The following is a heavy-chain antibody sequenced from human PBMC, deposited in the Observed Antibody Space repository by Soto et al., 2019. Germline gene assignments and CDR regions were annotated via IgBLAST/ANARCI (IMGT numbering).Heavy chain of an antibody. J-gene: IGHJ3*02. CDR1: GFTFSSNS. CDR2: ITSSSSTI. V-gene: IGHV3-48*01. CDR3: ARSEKKAARDAFDI. D-gene: IGHD6-6*01. Sequence: GESLKISCAACGFTFSSNSINWVRQAPGKGLEWISYITSSSSTIYYADSVKGRFTISRDNSKNTLYLQMNSLRAEDTAAYYCARSEKKAARDAFDIWGQGTMVTVSS.